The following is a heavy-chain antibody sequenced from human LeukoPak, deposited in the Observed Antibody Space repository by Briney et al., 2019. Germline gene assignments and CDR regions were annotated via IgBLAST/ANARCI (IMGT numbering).Heavy chain of an antibody. Sequence: PTETLSLTCTVSGASIRSHYWSWIRQPPGKGLEWIGSIYYSGSTYYNPSLKSRVTISVDTSKNQFSLKLSSVTAADTAVYYCARALPDYDFWSGYYEATYYYMDVWGKGTTVTVSS. V-gene: IGHV4-39*01. J-gene: IGHJ6*03. D-gene: IGHD3-3*01. CDR1: GASIRSHY. CDR2: IYYSGST. CDR3: ARALPDYDFWSGYYEATYYYMDV.